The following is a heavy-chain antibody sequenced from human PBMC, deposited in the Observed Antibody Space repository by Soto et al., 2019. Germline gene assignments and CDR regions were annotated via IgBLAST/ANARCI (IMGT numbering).Heavy chain of an antibody. Sequence: SGPTLVNPTQTLTLTCTFSGFSLGTSGMCVSWIRQPPGKALEWLALIDWDDDKYYSTSLKTRLTISKDTSKNQVVLTMTNMDPVDTATYYCARIPMYYYDSSGYYARGMDVWGQGTTVTVSS. J-gene: IGHJ6*02. V-gene: IGHV2-70*01. CDR3: ARIPMYYYDSSGYYARGMDV. D-gene: IGHD3-22*01. CDR1: GFSLGTSGMC. CDR2: IDWDDDK.